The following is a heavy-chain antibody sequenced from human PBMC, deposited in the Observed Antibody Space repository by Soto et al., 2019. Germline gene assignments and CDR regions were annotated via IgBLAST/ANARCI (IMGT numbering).Heavy chain of an antibody. CDR1: GFTFSSYA. CDR3: AKADQIGVVRNTDFDY. V-gene: IGHV3-23*01. D-gene: IGHD3-22*01. CDR2: ISGSGGST. J-gene: IGHJ4*02. Sequence: GGSLRLSCAASGFTFSSYAMSWVRQAPGKGLEWVSAISGSGGSTYYADSVKGRFTMSRDNSKNTLHLQMNSLRAEDTAVYYCAKADQIGVVRNTDFDYWGQGALVTVSS.